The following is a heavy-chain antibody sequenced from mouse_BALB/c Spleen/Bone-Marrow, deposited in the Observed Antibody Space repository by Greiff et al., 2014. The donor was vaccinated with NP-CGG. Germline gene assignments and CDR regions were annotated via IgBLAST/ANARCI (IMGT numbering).Heavy chain of an antibody. CDR2: ISSGGSYT. CDR3: ARQDYYGSSPHWYFDV. D-gene: IGHD1-1*01. Sequence: EVQVVESGGGLVKPGGSLKLSCAASGFTFSSYATSWVRQTPEKRLEWVATISSGGSYTYYADSVKGRFTISRDTAKNTLYLQMSSLRSEDTAMYYCARQDYYGSSPHWYFDVWGAGTTVTVSS. CDR1: GFTFSSYA. V-gene: IGHV5-9-3*01. J-gene: IGHJ1*01.